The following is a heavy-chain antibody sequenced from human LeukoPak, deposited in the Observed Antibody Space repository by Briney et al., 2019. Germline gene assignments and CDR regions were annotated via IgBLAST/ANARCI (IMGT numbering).Heavy chain of an antibody. J-gene: IGHJ5*02. V-gene: IGHV3-23*01. CDR1: GFTFSNYA. Sequence: GGSLRLSCAASGFTFSNYAMSWVRQSPGKGLESISTISGSAGSTYYADSVKGRFTVSRDNSKNTLYLQMNSLRVEDTAVYFCAKGVSASWYPNWFGPWGQGTLVTVSS. CDR3: AKGVSASWYPNWFGP. CDR2: ISGSAGST. D-gene: IGHD6-13*01.